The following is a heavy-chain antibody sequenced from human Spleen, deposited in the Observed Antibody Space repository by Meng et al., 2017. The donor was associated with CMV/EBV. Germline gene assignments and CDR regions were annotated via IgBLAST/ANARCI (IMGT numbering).Heavy chain of an antibody. CDR2: IYGGGST. CDR1: GFTVSSTY. CDR3: AKDLGIQGSYYYDLDV. J-gene: IGHJ6*02. D-gene: IGHD6-13*01. V-gene: IGHV3-66*02. Sequence: GESLKISCAVPGFTVSSTYMSWVRQAPEKGLQWVSVIYGGGSTYYADSVKGRFTISRDNYKNTVFLQMNSLRAEDTALYFCAKDLGIQGSYYYDLDVWGQGTTVTVSS.